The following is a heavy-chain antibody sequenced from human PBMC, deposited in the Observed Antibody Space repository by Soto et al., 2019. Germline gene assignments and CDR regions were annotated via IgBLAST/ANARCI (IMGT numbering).Heavy chain of an antibody. CDR3: ARPAAAGGCEYFQH. V-gene: IGHV4-39*01. CDR1: GGSISSSSYY. Sequence: PSETLSLTCTVSGGSISSSSYYWGWIRQPPGKGLEWIGSIYYSGSTYYNPSLKSRVTISVDTSKNQFSLKLSSVTAADTAVYYCARPAAAGGCEYFQHWGQGTLVTVSS. D-gene: IGHD6-13*01. CDR2: IYYSGST. J-gene: IGHJ1*01.